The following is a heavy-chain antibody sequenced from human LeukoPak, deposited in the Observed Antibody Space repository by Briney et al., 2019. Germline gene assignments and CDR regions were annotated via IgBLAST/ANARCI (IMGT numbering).Heavy chain of an antibody. CDR3: AKDANFVVMSDYYMDV. CDR1: GFTFKNYA. V-gene: IGHV3-30-3*01. CDR2: VSNDGNSK. Sequence: GGSLRLSCVASGFTFKNYAFHWVRQAPGTGLDWLAVVSNDGNSKFYADSVKGRFTISRDNSKNTLYLQMNSLRAEDTAVYYCAKDANFVVMSDYYMDVWGKGTTVTVSS. J-gene: IGHJ6*03. D-gene: IGHD2-15*01.